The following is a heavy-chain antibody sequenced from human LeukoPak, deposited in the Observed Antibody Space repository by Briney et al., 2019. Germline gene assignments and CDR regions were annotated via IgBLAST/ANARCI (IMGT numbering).Heavy chain of an antibody. D-gene: IGHD5-24*01. CDR1: GGSISSYY. J-gene: IGHJ4*02. V-gene: IGHV4-59*01. Sequence: KSSETLSLTCTVPGGSISSYYWSWIRQPPGKGLEWIGYIYYSGSTNYNPSLKSRVAISVDTSKNQFSLKLSSVTAADTAVYYCARGGGRWLQLGLDYWGQGTLVTVSS. CDR3: ARGGGRWLQLGLDY. CDR2: IYYSGST.